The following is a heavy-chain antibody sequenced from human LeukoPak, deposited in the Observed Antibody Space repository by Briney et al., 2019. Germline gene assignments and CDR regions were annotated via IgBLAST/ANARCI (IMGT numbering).Heavy chain of an antibody. Sequence: SETLSLTCTVSGGPISSSSYYWGWIRQPPGKGLEWIGSIYYSGSTYYNPSLKSRVTISVDTSKSQFSLKLSSVTAADTAVYYCARGWVRGVIMDFWGQGTPVTVSS. V-gene: IGHV4-39*01. CDR3: ARGWVRGVIMDF. CDR2: IYYSGST. J-gene: IGHJ4*01. D-gene: IGHD3-10*01. CDR1: GGPISSSSYY.